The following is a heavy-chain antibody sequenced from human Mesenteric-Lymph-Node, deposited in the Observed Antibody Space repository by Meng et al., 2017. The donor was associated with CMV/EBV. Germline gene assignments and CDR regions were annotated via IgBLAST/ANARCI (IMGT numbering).Heavy chain of an antibody. Sequence: ASVKVSCKASGYTFTSYGISWVRQAPGQGLEWMGWISAYNGDTNHVQWLQDRVTMTTDTSTSTAYMELRSLRSDDTAVYFCVAVSDNWNEYWGQGTLVTVSS. CDR3: VAVSDNWNEY. D-gene: IGHD1-20*01. V-gene: IGHV1-18*01. CDR1: GYTFTSYG. J-gene: IGHJ4*02. CDR2: ISAYNGDT.